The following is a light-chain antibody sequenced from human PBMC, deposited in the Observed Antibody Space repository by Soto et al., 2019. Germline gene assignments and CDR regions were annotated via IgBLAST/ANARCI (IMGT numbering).Light chain of an antibody. CDR3: QQYDSSPLT. Sequence: EIVLTQSPGTLSLSPGERATLSCRAIQSVSSSYLAWYQQKPGQAPRLLIYGASSRATGIPDRFSGSGSGTDFPLTISRLEPEDFAVYYCQQYDSSPLTFGGGTKVEIK. CDR1: QSVSSSY. CDR2: GAS. V-gene: IGKV3-20*01. J-gene: IGKJ4*01.